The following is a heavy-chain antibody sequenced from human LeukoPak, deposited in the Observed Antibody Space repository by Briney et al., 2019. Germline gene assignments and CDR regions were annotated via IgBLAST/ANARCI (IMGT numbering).Heavy chain of an antibody. CDR2: IYHSGST. CDR1: GYSFSSGYY. CDR3: ARALYYYYGMDV. J-gene: IGHJ6*02. V-gene: IGHV4-38-2*02. Sequence: SETLSLTCTVSGYSFSSGYYWGWIRQPPGKGLEWIGSIYHSGSTYYNPSLKSRVTISVDTSKNQFSLKLSSVTAADTAVYYCARALYYYYGMDVWGQGTTVTVSS.